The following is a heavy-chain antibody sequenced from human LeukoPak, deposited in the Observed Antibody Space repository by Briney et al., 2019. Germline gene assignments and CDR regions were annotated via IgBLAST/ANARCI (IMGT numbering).Heavy chain of an antibody. CDR3: ARVIYDEGYYYMDV. V-gene: IGHV4-4*07. D-gene: IGHD3-22*01. J-gene: IGHJ6*03. CDR2: IYISGST. Sequence: SETLSLTCTVSGGSISSYYWSWIRQPAGKGLEWIGRIYISGSTNYNPSLKSRVTMSVDTSKNQFSLKLSSVTAADTAAYYCARVIYDEGYYYMDVWGKGTTVTVSS. CDR1: GGSISSYY.